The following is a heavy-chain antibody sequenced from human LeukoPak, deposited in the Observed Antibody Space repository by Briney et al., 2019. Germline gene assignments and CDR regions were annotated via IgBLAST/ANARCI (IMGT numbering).Heavy chain of an antibody. CDR1: GFTFSDYY. J-gene: IGHJ3*01. V-gene: IGHV3-11*01. Sequence: GGSLRLSCAASGFTFSDYYMGWIRQAPGKGLEWVSYISSSGSTIYYADSVKGRFTISRDNAKNSLYLQMNSLRAEDTAVYYCARDVTYGSGSYSPWGQGTMVTVSS. CDR3: ARDVTYGSGSYSP. D-gene: IGHD3-10*01. CDR2: ISSSGSTI.